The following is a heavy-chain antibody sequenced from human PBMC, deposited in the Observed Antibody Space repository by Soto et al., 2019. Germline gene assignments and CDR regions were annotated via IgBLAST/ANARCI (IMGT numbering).Heavy chain of an antibody. V-gene: IGHV1-69*13. CDR3: ARYYCGGDCHSAFDI. CDR1: GGTFSSYA. Sequence: ASVKVSCKASGGTFSSYAISWVRQAPGQGLEWMGGIIPIFGTANYAQKFQGRVTITADESTSTAYMELSSLRSEDTAAYYCARYYCGGDCHSAFDIWGQGTMVTVSS. J-gene: IGHJ3*02. CDR2: IIPIFGTA. D-gene: IGHD2-21*02.